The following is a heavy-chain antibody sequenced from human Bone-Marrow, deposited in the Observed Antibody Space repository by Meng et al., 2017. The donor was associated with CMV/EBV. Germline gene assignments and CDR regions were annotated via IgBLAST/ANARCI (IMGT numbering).Heavy chain of an antibody. J-gene: IGHJ2*01. Sequence: VQLVESGGGVVKPGVSLRLSCAASGFTFSRYSMNWIRQAPGKGLEWVSSISSSSSYIYYADSVKGRFTISRDNAKNSLYLQMNSLRAEDTAVYYCAAIAAPPVDLWGRGTLVTVSS. V-gene: IGHV3-21*01. CDR2: ISSSSSYI. CDR1: GFTFSRYS. D-gene: IGHD6-6*01. CDR3: AAIAAPPVDL.